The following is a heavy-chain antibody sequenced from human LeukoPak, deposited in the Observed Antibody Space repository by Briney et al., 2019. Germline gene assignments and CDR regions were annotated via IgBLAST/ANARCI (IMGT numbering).Heavy chain of an antibody. CDR3: AKSYYYDSRQFSDY. Sequence: GGSLRLSCAASGFTFGDYAMHWVRQAPGKGLEWVSLISGDGGSTYYADSVKGRFTISRDNSKNSLYLQMNSLRTEDTALYYCAKSYYYDSRQFSDYWGQGTLVTVSS. J-gene: IGHJ4*02. CDR2: ISGDGGST. CDR1: GFTFGDYA. D-gene: IGHD3-22*01. V-gene: IGHV3-43*02.